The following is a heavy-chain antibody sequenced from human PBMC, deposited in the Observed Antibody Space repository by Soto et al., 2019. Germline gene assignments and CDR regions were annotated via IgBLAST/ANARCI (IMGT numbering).Heavy chain of an antibody. CDR2: VFYSGGT. D-gene: IGHD1-1*01. V-gene: IGHV4-59*01. CDR1: GDSISTYY. Sequence: SETLSLTCTVSGDSISTYYWSWIRQPPGKGLQWIGYVFYSGGTAYNPSLKSRVTISLDMSKKQISLKLSSVTTADTATYFCAKLQLVQKVIDYWGQGTLVTVSS. CDR3: AKLQLVQKVIDY. J-gene: IGHJ4*02.